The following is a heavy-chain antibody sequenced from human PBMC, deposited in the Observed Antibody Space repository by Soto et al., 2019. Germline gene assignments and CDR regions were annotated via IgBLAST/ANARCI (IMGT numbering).Heavy chain of an antibody. J-gene: IGHJ4*02. CDR2: IHHGGTT. D-gene: IGHD2-15*01. CDR1: GTSISRDPAY. Sequence: TSETLSLTCTVSGTSISRDPAYWSLIRQHPGRGLEWIGYIHHGGTTYYNPSLKSRVTIPIDTSQNQFSLKLNSVTAADTAVYYCARDSAESRWFLWGPGTLVTVPS. V-gene: IGHV4-31*03. CDR3: ARDSAESRWFL.